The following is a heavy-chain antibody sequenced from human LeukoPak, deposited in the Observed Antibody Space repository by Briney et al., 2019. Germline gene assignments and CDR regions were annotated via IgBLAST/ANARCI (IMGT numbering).Heavy chain of an antibody. CDR2: ISWDGGST. CDR1: GFTFDDYT. Sequence: GGSLRLSCAASGFTFDDYTMHWVRQAPGKGLEWVSLISWDGGSTYYADSVKGRFTISRDNSKNSLYLQMNSLRTEDTAVYYCARDHERWLQLRDYWGQGTLVTVSS. V-gene: IGHV3-43*01. J-gene: IGHJ4*02. CDR3: ARDHERWLQLRDY. D-gene: IGHD5-24*01.